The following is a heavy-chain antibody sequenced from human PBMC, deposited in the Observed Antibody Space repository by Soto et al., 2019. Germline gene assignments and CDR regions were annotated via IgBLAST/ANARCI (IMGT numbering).Heavy chain of an antibody. CDR1: GYSFTSYY. D-gene: IGHD3-9*01. V-gene: IGHV1-46*03. CDR2: INPSGGTT. CDR3: ALLRYNIPYYFDY. J-gene: IGHJ4*02. Sequence: ASVKVSCKAFGYSFTSYYMHWVRQAPGQGLEWMGIINPSGGTTSYAQKFQGRVTMTRDTSTSTVYMELSSLRYEDTAMYYCALLRYNIPYYFDYWGQGTLVTVS.